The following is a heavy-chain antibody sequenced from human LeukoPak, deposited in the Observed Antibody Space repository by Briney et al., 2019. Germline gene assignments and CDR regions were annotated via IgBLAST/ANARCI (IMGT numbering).Heavy chain of an antibody. CDR2: IYYSGST. V-gene: IGHV4-31*03. D-gene: IGHD3-22*01. CDR1: GGSISSGGYY. Sequence: SQTLSLTCTVSGGSISSGGYYWSWIRQHPGKGLEWIGYIYYSGSTYYNPSLKSRVTISVDTSKNQFSLKLSSVTAADTAVYYCARDLYSSGYYYFDYWGQGTLVTVSS. J-gene: IGHJ4*02. CDR3: ARDLYSSGYYYFDY.